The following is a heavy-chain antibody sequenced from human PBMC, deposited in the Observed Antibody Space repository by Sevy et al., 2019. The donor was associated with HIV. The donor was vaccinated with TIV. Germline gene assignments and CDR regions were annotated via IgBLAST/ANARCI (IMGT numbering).Heavy chain of an antibody. V-gene: IGHV3-53*01. CDR3: ARDAGDSSSSAFDY. CDR1: GFTVSSNY. J-gene: IGHJ4*02. Sequence: GGSLRLSCAASGFTVSSNYMSWVRQAPGKGLEWVSVIYSGGSTYYADSVKGRFTISRDNSKNTLYLQMNSLRAEDTAVYYFARDAGDSSSSAFDYWGQGTLVTVSS. CDR2: IYSGGST. D-gene: IGHD6-6*01.